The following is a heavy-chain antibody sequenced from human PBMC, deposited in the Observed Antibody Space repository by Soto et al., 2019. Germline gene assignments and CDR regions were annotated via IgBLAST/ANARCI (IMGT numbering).Heavy chain of an antibody. CDR3: AREGGDFVQVPYY. J-gene: IGHJ4*02. CDR1: GVSINRGDYY. D-gene: IGHD3-3*01. Sequence: QVRLQESGPQLVRPSQTLSLTCSVSGVSINRGDYYWSWIRQSPGRGLEWIGSIYYNGDTNYNPPLGSRVTMSVDTAKNQFFRDLQSVDAADTAVYFCAREGGDFVQVPYYWGQGNLITVSS. CDR2: IYYNGDT. V-gene: IGHV4-30-4*01.